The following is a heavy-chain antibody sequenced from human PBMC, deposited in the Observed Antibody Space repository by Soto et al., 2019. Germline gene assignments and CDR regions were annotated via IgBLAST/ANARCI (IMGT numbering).Heavy chain of an antibody. CDR3: ARRPLRYFHWLLNWFDP. Sequence: SETLSLTCTVSGGSISSSSYYWGWIRQPPGKGLEWIGSIYYSGSTYYNPSLKSRVTISVDTSKNQFSLKLSSVTAADTAVYYCARRPLRYFHWLLNWFDPWGQGTLVTVSS. V-gene: IGHV4-39*01. D-gene: IGHD3-9*01. CDR1: GGSISSSSYY. CDR2: IYYSGST. J-gene: IGHJ5*02.